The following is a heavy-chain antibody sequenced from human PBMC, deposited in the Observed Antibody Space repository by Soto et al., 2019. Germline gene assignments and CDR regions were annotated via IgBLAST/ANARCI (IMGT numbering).Heavy chain of an antibody. V-gene: IGHV4-39*01. Sequence: LQLQESGPGLVKPSETLSLTCTVSGGSISSSTYHWGWIRQPPGKGLEWIGSIYYIGTTSYNPSITSRVTVSADTSQNQFSLKLSSVPAADTAVYYCAPSSIAARPSPDYWGQGTLVTVSS. CDR1: GGSISSSTYH. J-gene: IGHJ4*02. D-gene: IGHD6-6*01. CDR2: IYYIGTT. CDR3: APSSIAARPSPDY.